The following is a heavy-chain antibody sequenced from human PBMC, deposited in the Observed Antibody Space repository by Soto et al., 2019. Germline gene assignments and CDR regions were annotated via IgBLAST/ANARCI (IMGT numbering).Heavy chain of an antibody. CDR3: ARDHYDFWSGFPPTIWFHP. CDR1: GFLFSSYA. J-gene: IGHJ5*02. V-gene: IGHV3-23*01. Sequence: EEQLLQSGGGVVQSGGSLRLSCEASGFLFSSYAMNWVRQAPGKGLEWVSSISSHGDTTYYAESVRGRFPISRDNSKNTLFLQMNSLRAGDTAVYFCARDHYDFWSGFPPTIWFHPWGQGTLVTVSS. D-gene: IGHD3-3*01. CDR2: ISSHGDTT.